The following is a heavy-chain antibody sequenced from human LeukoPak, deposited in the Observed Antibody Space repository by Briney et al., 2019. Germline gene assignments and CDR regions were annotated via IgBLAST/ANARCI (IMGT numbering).Heavy chain of an antibody. V-gene: IGHV3-7*01. D-gene: IGHD3-3*01. CDR2: IKQDGSEK. CDR3: ARERQNKDFWSGGDY. CDR1: GFTFSSYW. Sequence: GGSLRLSCAASGFTFSSYWMSWVRQAPGKGLEWVANIKQDGSEKYYVDSVKGRFTISRDNAKSSLYLQMNSLRAEDTAVYYCARERQNKDFWSGGDYWGQGTLVTVSS. J-gene: IGHJ4*02.